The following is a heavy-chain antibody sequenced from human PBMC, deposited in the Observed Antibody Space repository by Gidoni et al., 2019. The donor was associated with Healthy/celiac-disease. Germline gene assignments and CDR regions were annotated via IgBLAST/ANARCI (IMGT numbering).Heavy chain of an antibody. J-gene: IGHJ6*02. V-gene: IGHV1-69*01. CDR2: IIPIFGTA. CDR1: GGTFSSYA. D-gene: IGHD5-18*01. Sequence: QVQLVQSGAEVKKPGSSVTVSCKASGGTFSSYAISWVRQAPGQGLEWMGGIIPIFGTANYAQKFQGRVTITADESTSTAYMELSSLRSEDTAVYYCARGRGYSARYYYYGMDVWGQGTTVTVSS. CDR3: ARGRGYSARYYYYGMDV.